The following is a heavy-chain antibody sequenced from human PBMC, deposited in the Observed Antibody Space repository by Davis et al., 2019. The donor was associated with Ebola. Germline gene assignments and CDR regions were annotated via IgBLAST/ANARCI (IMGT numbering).Heavy chain of an antibody. Sequence: MPSETLSLTFAVYGVSSSGYYWHWIRQPPGKGLEWIGEINHSGRTNYNPSLKSRVTMSVDTSKNQFSLRVRSVTAADTAVYYCARGGGYGGYGRDVWGQGTTVTVSS. J-gene: IGHJ6*02. D-gene: IGHD6-25*01. CDR3: ARGGGYGGYGRDV. CDR2: INHSGRT. CDR1: GVSSSGYY. V-gene: IGHV4-34*01.